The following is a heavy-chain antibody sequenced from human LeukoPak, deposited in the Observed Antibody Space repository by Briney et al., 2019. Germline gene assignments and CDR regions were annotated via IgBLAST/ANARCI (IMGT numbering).Heavy chain of an antibody. CDR3: ARGRIAAAGKALGY. J-gene: IGHJ4*02. Sequence: SETLSLTCTVSGGSISSYSWTWFRQPPGKGLRGIGYIYFSGSTNYNPSLKSRVTISVDTSKNQFSLKLSSVTAADTAVYYCARGRIAAAGKALGYWGQGTLVTVSS. D-gene: IGHD6-13*01. CDR1: GGSISSYS. V-gene: IGHV4-59*08. CDR2: IYFSGST.